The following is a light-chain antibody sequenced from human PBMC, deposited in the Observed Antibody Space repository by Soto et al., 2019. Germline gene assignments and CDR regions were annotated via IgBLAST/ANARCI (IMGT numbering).Light chain of an antibody. Sequence: EVVLTQSPATLSLSPGERVTLSCRASQSIGNNLAWYQQKPGQAPRILMYTASSRAAGIAGRFSGSGYGTDFTLTISSLEPENFAVYYCQHRSDWPSFGQGTRLEIK. CDR1: QSIGNN. V-gene: IGKV3-11*01. CDR2: TAS. J-gene: IGKJ5*01. CDR3: QHRSDWPS.